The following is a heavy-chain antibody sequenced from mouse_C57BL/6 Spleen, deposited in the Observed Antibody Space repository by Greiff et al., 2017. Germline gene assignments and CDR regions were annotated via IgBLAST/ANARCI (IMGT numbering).Heavy chain of an antibody. J-gene: IGHJ4*01. Sequence: QVQLQQSGAELVKPGASVKISCKASGYAFSSYWMNWVKQRPGKGLEWIGQIYPGDGDTNYNGQFKGKATLTADKSSSTAYMQLSSLTSEDSAVYYCARRDYYGNYFYYAMDYWGQGTSVTVSS. CDR2: IYPGDGDT. CDR1: GYAFSSYW. V-gene: IGHV1-80*01. CDR3: ARRDYYGNYFYYAMDY. D-gene: IGHD2-1*01.